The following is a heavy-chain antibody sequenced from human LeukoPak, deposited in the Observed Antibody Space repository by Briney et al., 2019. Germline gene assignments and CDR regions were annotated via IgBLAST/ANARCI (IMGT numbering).Heavy chain of an antibody. Sequence: SETLSLTCTVSGGSISSYYWSWIRQPPGKGLEWIGYIYYSGSTNYNPSLKSRVTISVDTSKNQFPLKLSSVTAADTAVYYCARDSLDDYGDYPDAFDIWGQGTMVTVSS. J-gene: IGHJ3*02. V-gene: IGHV4-59*01. CDR2: IYYSGST. CDR1: GGSISSYY. D-gene: IGHD4-17*01. CDR3: ARDSLDDYGDYPDAFDI.